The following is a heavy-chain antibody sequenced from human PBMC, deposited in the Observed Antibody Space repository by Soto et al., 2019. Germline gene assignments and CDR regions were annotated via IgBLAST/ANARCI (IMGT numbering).Heavy chain of an antibody. CDR3: ARASSTRGYSYGYWFDP. D-gene: IGHD5-18*01. Sequence: SETLSLTCTVSGGSFSSGGYYWSWIRQHPGKGLEWIGYIYYSGSTYYNPSLKSRVTISVDTSKNQFSLKLSSVTAADTAVYYCARASSTRGYSYGYWFDPWGQGTLVTVSS. V-gene: IGHV4-31*03. J-gene: IGHJ5*02. CDR2: IYYSGST. CDR1: GGSFSSGGYY.